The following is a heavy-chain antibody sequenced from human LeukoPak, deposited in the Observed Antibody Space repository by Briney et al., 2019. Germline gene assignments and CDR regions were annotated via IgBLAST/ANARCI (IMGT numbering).Heavy chain of an antibody. D-gene: IGHD3-10*01. CDR2: VGRNGGAT. CDR3: ARDWGSG. V-gene: IGHV3-64D*09. CDR1: GFIFSDYT. Sequence: GGSLRLSCSASGFIFSDYTMHWVRQAPGKGLEYVSSVGRNGGATYYADSVKGRFTISRDNFKNTVYLQMSSLRDEDTAVYYCARDWGSGWGQGTLVTVSS. J-gene: IGHJ4*02.